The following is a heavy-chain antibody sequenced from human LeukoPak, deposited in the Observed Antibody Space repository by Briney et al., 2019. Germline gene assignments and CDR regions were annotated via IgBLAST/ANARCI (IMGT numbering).Heavy chain of an antibody. D-gene: IGHD7-27*01. CDR3: ARDHNWGFDY. J-gene: IGHJ4*02. Sequence: PGGSLRLSCAASGFTFSSYSMNWVRQAPGKGLEWISYITSNSRYIYYADSVKGRFTISRDNAMNPLFLQMNSLRAEDTAIYYCARDHNWGFDYWGQGTLVTVSS. CDR1: GFTFSSYS. V-gene: IGHV3-21*05. CDR2: ITSNSRYI.